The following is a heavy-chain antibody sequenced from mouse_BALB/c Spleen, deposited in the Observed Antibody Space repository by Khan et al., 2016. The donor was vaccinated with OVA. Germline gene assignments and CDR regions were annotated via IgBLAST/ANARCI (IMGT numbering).Heavy chain of an antibody. D-gene: IGHD2-14*01. CDR2: MIYTGYT. CDR3: ARSTYRYAFAY. CDR1: GDSITSGY. V-gene: IGHV3-8*02. J-gene: IGHJ3*01. Sequence: EVQLQKSGPSLVKPSQTLSLTCSVTGDSITSGYWCWIRQFPGNKLEYMGYMIYTGYTDYNPSLKSLLAITRHTYKSRYYMQLNSVTTEDTATYCCARSTYRYAFAYWGQGTLVTVSA.